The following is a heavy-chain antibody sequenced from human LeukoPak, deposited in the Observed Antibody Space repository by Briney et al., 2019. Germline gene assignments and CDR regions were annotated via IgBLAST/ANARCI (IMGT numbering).Heavy chain of an antibody. V-gene: IGHV3-30-3*01. J-gene: IGHJ4*02. Sequence: PGGSLRLSCAASGFTFSSYAMHWVRQAPGKGLEWVAVIPYDGSNKYYADSVKGRFTISRDNSKNTLYLQMNSLRAEDTAVYYCARAGAMIVVVIGDYFDYWGQGTLVTVSS. CDR3: ARAGAMIVVVIGDYFDY. D-gene: IGHD3-22*01. CDR2: IPYDGSNK. CDR1: GFTFSSYA.